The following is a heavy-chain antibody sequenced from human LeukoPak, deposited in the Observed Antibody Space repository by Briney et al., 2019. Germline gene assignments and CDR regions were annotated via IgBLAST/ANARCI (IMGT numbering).Heavy chain of an antibody. CDR2: IGHTGSDI. V-gene: IGHV3-21*05. CDR3: ARATRNGYDY. CDR1: GFIFRIYG. D-gene: IGHD5-24*01. J-gene: IGHJ4*02. Sequence: GGSLRLSCAASGFIFRIYGMNWVRQAPGKGPEWASYIGHTGSDIYYADSVKGRFTVSRDNAKNSLYLQMNSLRVEDTAVYYCARATRNGYDYWGQGTLVTVSS.